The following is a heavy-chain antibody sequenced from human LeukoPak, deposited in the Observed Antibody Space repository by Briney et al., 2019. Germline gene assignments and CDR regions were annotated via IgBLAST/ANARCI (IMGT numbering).Heavy chain of an antibody. Sequence: QSGGSLRLSCEGSGFTFSNYWMGWVRQAPGKGLQWVANIKTDGSEKYYVDSVKGRFTVSRDNAKNSLYLQMNSLRAEDTAVYYCARVIRTRYSGSYPRSLLCDYWGQGTLVTVSS. V-gene: IGHV3-7*01. CDR2: IKTDGSEK. CDR1: GFTFSNYW. J-gene: IGHJ4*02. D-gene: IGHD1-26*01. CDR3: ARVIRTRYSGSYPRSLLCDY.